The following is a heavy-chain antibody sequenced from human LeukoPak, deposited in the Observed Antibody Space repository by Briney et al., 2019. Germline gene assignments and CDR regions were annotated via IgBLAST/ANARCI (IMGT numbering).Heavy chain of an antibody. CDR2: TYYRSTWYN. D-gene: IGHD2-2*01. J-gene: IGHJ5*02. Sequence: QTLSLTCAISGDSVSSNSVTWNWIRQSPSRGLEWLGRTYYRSTWYNAYAVSVRGRITVNPDTSKNQFSLHLNSVTPEDTAVYYCARRLTQYDCFDPWGQGILVTVSS. CDR3: ARRLTQYDCFDP. V-gene: IGHV6-1*01. CDR1: GDSVSSNSVT.